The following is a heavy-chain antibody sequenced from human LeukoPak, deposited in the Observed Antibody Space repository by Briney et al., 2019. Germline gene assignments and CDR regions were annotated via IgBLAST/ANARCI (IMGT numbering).Heavy chain of an antibody. CDR2: ISDTGRDI. D-gene: IGHD5-12*01. CDR3: AKGLFSAYDKYLDS. V-gene: IGHV3-21*04. Sequence: PGGSLRLSCVASGFSFSDYGMHWVRQAPGKGLEWVSLISDTGRDINYADSVRGRFTISRDNTKNSLFLQMDSLRVEDTAIYYCAKGLFSAYDKYLDSWGQGTLVTVSS. CDR1: GFSFSDYG. J-gene: IGHJ4*02.